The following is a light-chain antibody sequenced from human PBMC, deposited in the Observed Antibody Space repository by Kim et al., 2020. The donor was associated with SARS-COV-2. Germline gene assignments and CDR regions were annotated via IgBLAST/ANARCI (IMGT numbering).Light chain of an antibody. J-gene: IGLJ3*02. Sequence: QTVVTQEPSLSVSPGGTVTLTCGLASGSVSTTHYTSWYQQTPGQAPRTLIYTTNSRSSGVPDRFSGSIAGNKAALTITGAQADDESDYYCALYMGSGSWVFGGGTQLTVL. CDR3: ALYMGSGSWV. CDR1: SGSVSTTHY. V-gene: IGLV8-61*01. CDR2: TTN.